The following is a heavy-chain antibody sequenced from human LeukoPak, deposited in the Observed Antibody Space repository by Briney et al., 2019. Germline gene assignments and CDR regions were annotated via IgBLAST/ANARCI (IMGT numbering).Heavy chain of an antibody. J-gene: IGHJ4*02. CDR3: AKAYSNYEEDSYFDY. CDR1: GFTFSSYG. D-gene: IGHD4-11*01. V-gene: IGHV3-30*18. CDR2: ISYDGSNK. Sequence: GGSLRLSCAASGFTFSSYGMHWVRQVPGKGLEWVAVISYDGSNKYYADFVKGRFTISRDNSKNTLYLQMNSLRAEDTAVYYCAKAYSNYEEDSYFDYWGQGTLVTVSS.